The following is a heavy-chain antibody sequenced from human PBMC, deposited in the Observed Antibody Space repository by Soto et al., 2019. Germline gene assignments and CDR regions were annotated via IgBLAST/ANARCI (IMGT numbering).Heavy chain of an antibody. CDR2: ISSGSTDI. J-gene: IGHJ4*02. CDR1: GFTFSSYS. D-gene: IGHD6-13*01. Sequence: PGGSLRLSCVASGFTFSSYSMNWVRQAPGKGLEWVSSISSGSTDIYYADSMRGRFTIPRDNAKNSLNLHMNSMRAEDTALYYCARGGGTSLYTSSWSPHSWGLGTLVTVSS. CDR3: ARGGGTSLYTSSWSPHS. V-gene: IGHV3-21*01.